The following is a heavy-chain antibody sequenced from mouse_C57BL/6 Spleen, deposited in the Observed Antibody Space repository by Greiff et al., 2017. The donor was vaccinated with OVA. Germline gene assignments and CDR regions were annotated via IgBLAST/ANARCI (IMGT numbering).Heavy chain of an antibody. CDR3: ARGMGYYGTYYAMDY. V-gene: IGHV1-82*01. Sequence: LQESGPELVKPGASVKISCKASGYAFSSSWMNWVKQRPGKGLEWIGRIYPGDGDTNYNGKFKGKATLTADKSSSTAHMQLSSLTSEDSAVYFCARGMGYYGTYYAMDYWGQGTSVTVSS. CDR1: GYAFSSSW. D-gene: IGHD2-1*01. J-gene: IGHJ4*01. CDR2: IYPGDGDT.